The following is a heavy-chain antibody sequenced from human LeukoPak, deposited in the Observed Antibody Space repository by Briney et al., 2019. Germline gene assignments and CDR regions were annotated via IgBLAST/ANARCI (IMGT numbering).Heavy chain of an antibody. Sequence: PGGSLRLSCAASGFTFSSYGMHWVRQAPGKGLEWVAVISYDGSNKYYADSVKGRFTISRDNSKNTLYLQMNSLRSEDTAVYYCARVAWLWTGMDVWGQGTTVTVSS. V-gene: IGHV3-30*03. CDR3: ARVAWLWTGMDV. J-gene: IGHJ6*02. CDR2: ISYDGSNK. D-gene: IGHD5-12*01. CDR1: GFTFSSYG.